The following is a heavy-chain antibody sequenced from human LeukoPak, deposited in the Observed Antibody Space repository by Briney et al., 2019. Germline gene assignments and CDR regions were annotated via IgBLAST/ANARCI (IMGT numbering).Heavy chain of an antibody. Sequence: SETLSLTCTVSGGSISSSSYYWGWIRQPPGKGLEWIGSIYYSGSTYYNPSLKSRVTISVDTSKNQFSLKLTSVTAADTAVYYCAREHNYGRFDYWGQGTLVVVSS. D-gene: IGHD4-17*01. J-gene: IGHJ4*02. CDR1: GGSISSSSYY. CDR3: AREHNYGRFDY. V-gene: IGHV4-39*07. CDR2: IYYSGST.